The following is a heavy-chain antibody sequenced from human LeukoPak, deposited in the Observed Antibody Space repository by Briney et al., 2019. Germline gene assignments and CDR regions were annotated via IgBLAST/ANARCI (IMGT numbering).Heavy chain of an antibody. Sequence: GGSLRLSCATSGFPFETNAMSWVRQAPGKGLKWVATIGNTETFYADSVTGRFTISRDNSKNTVNLQMNRLRVEDTAIYYCAKDWIQFNRVFDCFDSWGQGTLVTVSS. J-gene: IGHJ4*02. CDR2: IGNTET. V-gene: IGHV3-23*01. CDR1: GFPFETNA. CDR3: AKDWIQFNRVFDCFDS. D-gene: IGHD5-18*01.